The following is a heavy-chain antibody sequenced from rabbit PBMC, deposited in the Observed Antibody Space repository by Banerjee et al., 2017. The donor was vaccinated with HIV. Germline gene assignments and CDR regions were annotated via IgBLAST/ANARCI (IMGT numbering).Heavy chain of an antibody. CDR1: GFSFSSSCW. CDR2: IDTGSGST. V-gene: IGHV1S40*01. Sequence: QSLEESGGDLVKPGASLTLTCTASGFSFSSSCWICWVRQAPGKGLEWIACIDTGSGSTYYASWAKGRFTISKTSSTTVTLQMTSLTAADTATYYCARDNADYADLWLWGQGTLV. CDR3: ARDNADYADLWL. J-gene: IGHJ3*01. D-gene: IGHD2-1*01.